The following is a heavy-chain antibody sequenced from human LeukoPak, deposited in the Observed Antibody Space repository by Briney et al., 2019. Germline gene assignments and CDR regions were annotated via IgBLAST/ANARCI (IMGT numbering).Heavy chain of an antibody. J-gene: IGHJ4*02. D-gene: IGHD2-2*01. CDR3: ATGTTYCSSTSCYHGQFDY. CDR2: ISGSGSVT. V-gene: IGHV3-23*01. CDR1: GFTFTNHA. Sequence: GGSLRLSCAASGFTFTNHAMSWVRQAPGKGLEWVCFISGSGSVTHYADSVRGRFTISRDNFKNTLSLLLSNLRADDTAVYYCATGTTYCSSTSCYHGQFDYWGQGTLVTVSS.